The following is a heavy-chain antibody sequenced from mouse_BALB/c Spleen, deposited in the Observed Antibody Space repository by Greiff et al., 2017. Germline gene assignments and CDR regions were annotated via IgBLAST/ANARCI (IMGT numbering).Heavy chain of an antibody. D-gene: IGHD2-14*01. CDR2: ISSGGSYT. CDR1: GFTFSSYG. V-gene: IGHV5-6*02. Sequence: EVKLVESGGDLVKPGGSLKLSCAASGFTFSSYGMSWVRQTPDKRLEWVATISSGGSYTYYPDSVKGRFTISRDNAKNTLYLQMSSLKSEDTAMYYCARNDRYEEAYFDYWGQGTTLTVSS. CDR3: ARNDRYEEAYFDY. J-gene: IGHJ2*01.